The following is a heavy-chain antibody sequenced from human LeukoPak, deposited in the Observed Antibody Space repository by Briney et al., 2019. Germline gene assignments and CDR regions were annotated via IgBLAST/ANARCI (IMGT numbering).Heavy chain of an antibody. J-gene: IGHJ4*02. V-gene: IGHV3-23*01. CDR1: GFTFSSYA. D-gene: IGHD5-24*01. CDR2: INGSGGRT. Sequence: GGSLRLSCAASGFTFSSYAMSWVRQAPGRGLEWVSDINGSGGRTYYADSVKGRFTISRDNLKNTLYLQMNSLRAEDTAVYYCARGPADYNKLKPGDRDGYNYKSKRTPFDYWGQGTLVTVSS. CDR3: ARGPADYNKLKPGDRDGYNYKSKRTPFDY.